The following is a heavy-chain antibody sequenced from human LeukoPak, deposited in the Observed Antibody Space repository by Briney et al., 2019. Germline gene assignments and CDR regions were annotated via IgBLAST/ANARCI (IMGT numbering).Heavy chain of an antibody. V-gene: IGHV3-7*03. Sequence: GGSLRLSCTATGFTFSNFWMGWVRQAPGKGLEWVANIKQDETEKFYLGSVKGRFTISRDNAKNSLYLQMNSLRVEDTALYYCARDRTSTVWYFDLWGRGTQVTVSS. CDR2: IKQDETEK. D-gene: IGHD4-17*01. CDR3: ARDRTSTVWYFDL. CDR1: GFTFSNFW. J-gene: IGHJ2*01.